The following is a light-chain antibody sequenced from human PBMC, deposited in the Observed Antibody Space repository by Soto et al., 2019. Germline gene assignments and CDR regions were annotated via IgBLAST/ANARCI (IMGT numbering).Light chain of an antibody. CDR3: QQHSHWPPWK. V-gene: IGKV3-11*01. Sequence: PGERATLSCRASPSVTNYLAWYQQKPGQPPRLLIYGASNRATGIPARFSGSGSGTDFTLTISDLEPEDFAVYYCQQHSHWPPWKCGQGTKGDIK. J-gene: IGKJ1*01. CDR1: PSVTNY. CDR2: GAS.